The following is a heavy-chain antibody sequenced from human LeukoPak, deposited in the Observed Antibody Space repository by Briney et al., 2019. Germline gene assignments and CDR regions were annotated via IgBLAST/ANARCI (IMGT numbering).Heavy chain of an antibody. D-gene: IGHD2-15*01. CDR3: ARDYCSGGSCYLFGY. CDR1: GYTFTSYG. Sequence: ASVKVSCKASGYTFTSYGISWVRQAPGQGLEWMGWISAYNGNTNYAQKLQGRVTMTTDTSTSTAYMEQRSLRSDDTAVYYCARDYCSGGSCYLFGYWGQGTLVTVSS. V-gene: IGHV1-18*01. J-gene: IGHJ4*02. CDR2: ISAYNGNT.